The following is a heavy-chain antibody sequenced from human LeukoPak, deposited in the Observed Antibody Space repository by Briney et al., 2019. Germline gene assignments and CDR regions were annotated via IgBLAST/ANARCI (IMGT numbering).Heavy chain of an antibody. CDR3: ARARKNIAVAGTYYFDY. D-gene: IGHD6-19*01. CDR1: GGSISSGDYY. J-gene: IGHJ4*02. Sequence: SQTLSLTCTVSGGSISSGDYYWSWIRQPPGKGLEWIEYIYYSGSTYYNPSLKSRVTISVDTSKNQFSLKLSSVTAADTAVYYCARARKNIAVAGTYYFDYWGQGTLVTVSS. CDR2: IYYSGST. V-gene: IGHV4-30-4*08.